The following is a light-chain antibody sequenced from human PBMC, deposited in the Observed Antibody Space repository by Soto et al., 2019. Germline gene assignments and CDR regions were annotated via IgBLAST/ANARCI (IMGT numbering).Light chain of an antibody. J-gene: IGLJ1*01. CDR2: SNN. CDR3: AAWDDSLNGYV. Sequence: QSVLTQPPSASGTPGQRVTISCSGSSSNIGSNTVNWYQQLPGTAPKLLIYSNNQRPSGVPDRFSGSKSGTSASLAISGLQSEDEAYYHCAAWDDSLNGYVFGTGTKVTVL. V-gene: IGLV1-44*01. CDR1: SSNIGSNT.